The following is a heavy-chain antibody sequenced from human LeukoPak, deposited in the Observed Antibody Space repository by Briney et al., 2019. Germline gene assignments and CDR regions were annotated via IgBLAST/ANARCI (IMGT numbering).Heavy chain of an antibody. J-gene: IGHJ6*03. CDR2: IYYNGST. V-gene: IGHV4-59*12. CDR1: GGSISSYY. CDR3: ARAPHYPGDPPGYMDV. Sequence: SETLSLTCTVSGGSISSYYWSWIRQPPGKGLEWIGYIYYNGSTNYNPSLKSRVTMSVDTSKNQFSLKLSSVTAADTAVYYCARAPHYPGDPPGYMDVWGKGTTVTVSS. D-gene: IGHD7-27*01.